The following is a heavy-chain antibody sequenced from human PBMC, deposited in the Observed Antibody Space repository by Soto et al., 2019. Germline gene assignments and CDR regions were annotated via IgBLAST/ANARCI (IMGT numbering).Heavy chain of an antibody. CDR2: ISYDGSNK. J-gene: IGHJ5*02. V-gene: IGHV3-30*18. CDR3: AKDRVIQLLPIWPDP. Sequence: PGGSLSLSCAASGFTFSSYGMHWVRQAPGKGLEWVAVISYDGSNKYYADSVKGRFTISRDNSKNTLYLQMNSLRAEDTAVYYCAKDRVIQLLPIWPDPWGQGTLVTVSS. CDR1: GFTFSSYG. D-gene: IGHD2-2*01.